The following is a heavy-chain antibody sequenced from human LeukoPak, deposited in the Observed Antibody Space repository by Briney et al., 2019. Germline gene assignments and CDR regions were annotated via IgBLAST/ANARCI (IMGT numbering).Heavy chain of an antibody. CDR1: GFTFSSYW. CDR2: IKQDGSEK. V-gene: IGHV3-7*03. Sequence: GGSLRLSCAASGFTFSSYWMSWVRQAPGKGLEWVANIKQDGSEKYYVDSVKGRFTISSDNAKNSLYLQMNSLRAEDTALYYCAKDTSPLYSSGWYDYWGQGTLVTVSS. D-gene: IGHD6-19*01. CDR3: AKDTSPLYSSGWYDY. J-gene: IGHJ4*02.